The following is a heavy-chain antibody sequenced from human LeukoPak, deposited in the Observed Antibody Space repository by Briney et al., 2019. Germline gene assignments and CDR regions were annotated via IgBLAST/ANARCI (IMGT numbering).Heavy chain of an antibody. CDR3: VPRVGGGVDY. V-gene: IGHV1-2*02. D-gene: IGHD2-15*01. Sequence: ASVKVFCKASGYTFTGYYMHWVRQAPGQGLEWMGWINPNSGGTNYAQKFQGRVTMTRDTSISTAYMELSRLRSDDTAVYYCVPRVGGGVDYWGQGTLVTVSS. J-gene: IGHJ4*02. CDR2: INPNSGGT. CDR1: GYTFTGYY.